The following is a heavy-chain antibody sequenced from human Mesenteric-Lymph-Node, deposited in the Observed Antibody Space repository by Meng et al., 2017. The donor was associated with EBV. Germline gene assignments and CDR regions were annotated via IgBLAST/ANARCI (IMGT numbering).Heavy chain of an antibody. CDR1: GVSISSGDYY. CDR3: ARGSWSDPVGLDL. V-gene: IGHV4-30-4*01. J-gene: IGHJ2*01. D-gene: IGHD2-15*01. Sequence: QGQAQDSGPGLLKPSPTLSLTCTVSGVSISSGDYYWSWVRQPPGKGLEWIGYIYYSGSPYSDPSLKSRLTISVDTSKNQFSLKLNSVTAADTAVYYCARGSWSDPVGLDLWGRGTLVTVSS. CDR2: IYYSGSP.